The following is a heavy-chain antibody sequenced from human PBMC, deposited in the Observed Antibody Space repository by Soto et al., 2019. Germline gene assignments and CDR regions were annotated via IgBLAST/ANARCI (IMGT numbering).Heavy chain of an antibody. D-gene: IGHD6-6*01. Sequence: EVQLVQSGAEVKKPGESLKISCKGSGYSFTSYWIGWVRQMPGKGLEWMGIIYPGDSDTRYIPSFQGQVAISADKSNSTAYQKGSSRTAADTPMYCCASRALIAARHYFNSWGRGTLVTAS. CDR2: IYPGDSDT. CDR3: ASRALIAARHYFNS. CDR1: GYSFTSYW. V-gene: IGHV5-51*01. J-gene: IGHJ4*02.